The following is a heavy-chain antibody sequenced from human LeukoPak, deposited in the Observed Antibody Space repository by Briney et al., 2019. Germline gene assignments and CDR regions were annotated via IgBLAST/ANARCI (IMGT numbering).Heavy chain of an antibody. Sequence: GGPLRLSCAASGFTFSSYAMSWVRQAPGKGLEWVSAISGSGGSTYYADSVKGRFTISRDNSKNTLYLQMNSLRAEDTAVYYCAKDGNGYLNYYYYGMDVWGQGTTVTVSS. J-gene: IGHJ6*02. CDR1: GFTFSSYA. CDR3: AKDGNGYLNYYYYGMDV. D-gene: IGHD1-1*01. CDR2: ISGSGGST. V-gene: IGHV3-23*01.